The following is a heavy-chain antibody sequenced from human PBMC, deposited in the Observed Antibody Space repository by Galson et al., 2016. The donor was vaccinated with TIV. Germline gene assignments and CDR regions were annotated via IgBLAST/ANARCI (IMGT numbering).Heavy chain of an antibody. CDR1: GDSLSELV. Sequence: SVKVSCKVSGDSLSELVMHWVRQGPGKGLEWMGGFDPEVSKTVYAQKFQGRLTMTADTSRDTAYMELGSLTFKDTAVYYCATVAWFPGLSLDNWGQGTLVTVSS. CDR2: FDPEVSKT. CDR3: ATVAWFPGLSLDN. V-gene: IGHV1-24*01. D-gene: IGHD2/OR15-2a*01. J-gene: IGHJ4*02.